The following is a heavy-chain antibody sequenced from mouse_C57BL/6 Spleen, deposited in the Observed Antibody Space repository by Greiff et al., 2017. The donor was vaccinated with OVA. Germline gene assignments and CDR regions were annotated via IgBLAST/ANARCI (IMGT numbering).Heavy chain of an antibody. CDR3: ARKYYGSTYEDYFDY. V-gene: IGHV1-64*01. CDR1: GYTFTSYW. Sequence: VQLQQPGAELVKPGASVKLSCKASGYTFTSYWMHWVKQRPGQGLEWIGMIHPNSGSTNYNEKFKSKATLTVDKSSSTAYMQLSSLTSEDSAVYYCARKYYGSTYEDYFDYWGQGTTLTVSS. J-gene: IGHJ2*01. CDR2: IHPNSGST. D-gene: IGHD1-1*01.